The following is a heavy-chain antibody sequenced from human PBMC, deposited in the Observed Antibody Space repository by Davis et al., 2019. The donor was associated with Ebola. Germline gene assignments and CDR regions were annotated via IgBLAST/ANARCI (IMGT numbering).Heavy chain of an antibody. CDR3: ASGTTVTTGFDN. CDR2: INPNSGVT. D-gene: IGHD4-17*01. Sequence: AASVKVSCKTSGYTFTGHYIQWVRQAPGQGLEWMGRINPNSGVTNYAQKFQGRVTMTRDTSISTAYMELSRLRSDDTAVYYCASGTTVTTGFDNWGQGTLVTVSS. V-gene: IGHV1-2*06. J-gene: IGHJ4*02. CDR1: GYTFTGHY.